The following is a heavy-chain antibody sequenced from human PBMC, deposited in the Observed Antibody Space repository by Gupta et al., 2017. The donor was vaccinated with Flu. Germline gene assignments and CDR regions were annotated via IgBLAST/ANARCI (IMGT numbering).Heavy chain of an antibody. CDR1: GFTFGDYA. J-gene: IGHJ6*02. CDR3: TRGGSSGWYPYYGMDV. V-gene: IGHV3-49*03. CDR2: IRSKAYGGTT. D-gene: IGHD6-19*01. Sequence: EVQLVESGGGLVQPGRSLRLSGTASGFTFGDYAMSWFRQAPGKGLEWVGFIRSKAYGGTTEYAASVKGRFTISRDDSKSIAYLQMNSLKTEDTAVYYCTRGGSSGWYPYYGMDVWGQGTTVTVSS.